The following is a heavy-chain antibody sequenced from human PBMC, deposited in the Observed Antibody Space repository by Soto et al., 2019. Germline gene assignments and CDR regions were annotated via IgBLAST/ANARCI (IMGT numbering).Heavy chain of an antibody. D-gene: IGHD6-19*01. CDR3: AKALQWLVSDSAFDI. V-gene: IGHV1-2*04. Sequence: QVQLVQSGAEVKKPGASVKVSCKASGYTFTGYYMHWVRQAPGQGLEWMGWINPNSGGTNYAQKFQGWVTMTRDTSISTAYMELSRLRSDDTAVYYCAKALQWLVSDSAFDIWGQGTMVTVSS. CDR1: GYTFTGYY. J-gene: IGHJ3*02. CDR2: INPNSGGT.